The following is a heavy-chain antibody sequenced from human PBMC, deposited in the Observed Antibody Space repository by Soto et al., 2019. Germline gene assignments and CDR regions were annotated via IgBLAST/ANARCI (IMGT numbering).Heavy chain of an antibody. CDR1: GFTFSSYS. Sequence: GGSLRLSCAASGFTFSSYSMNWVRQAPGKGLEWVSSISSSSSYIYYADSVKGRFTISRDNAKNSLYLQMNSLRAEDTAVYYCARSAVYNWNYGQGYYYYMDVWGKGTTVTVSS. CDR2: ISSSSSYI. J-gene: IGHJ6*03. V-gene: IGHV3-21*01. D-gene: IGHD1-7*01. CDR3: ARSAVYNWNYGQGYYYYMDV.